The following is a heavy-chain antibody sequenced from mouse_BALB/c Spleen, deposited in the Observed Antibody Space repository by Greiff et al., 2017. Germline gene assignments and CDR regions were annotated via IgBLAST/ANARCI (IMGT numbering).Heavy chain of an antibody. CDR1: GYSITSDYA. CDR3: ARQGFYGSSPFAY. V-gene: IGHV3-2*02. CDR2: ISYSGST. J-gene: IGHJ3*01. Sequence: DVKLVESGPGLVKPSQSLSLTCTVTGYSITSDYAWNWIRQFPGNKLEWMGYISYSGSTSYNPSLKSRISITRDTSKNQFFLQLNSVTTEDTATYYCARQGFYGSSPFAYWGQGTLVTVSA. D-gene: IGHD1-1*01.